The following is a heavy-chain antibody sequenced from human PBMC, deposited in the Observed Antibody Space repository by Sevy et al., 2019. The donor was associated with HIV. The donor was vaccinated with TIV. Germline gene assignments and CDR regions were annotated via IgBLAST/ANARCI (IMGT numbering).Heavy chain of an antibody. J-gene: IGHJ5*02. CDR2: ISGYNSNR. V-gene: IGHV1-18*01. Sequence: ASGKVSCKASAYTFSSYGISWVRQAPGQGLEWMGWISGYNSNRKYAQKFQDRVTMTTDTSTSTAYMELRSLRSDDTAVYYCARCLGGLRPWEYNWFDPWGQGTLVTVSS. CDR1: AYTFSSYG. CDR3: ARCLGGLRPWEYNWFDP. D-gene: IGHD1-26*01.